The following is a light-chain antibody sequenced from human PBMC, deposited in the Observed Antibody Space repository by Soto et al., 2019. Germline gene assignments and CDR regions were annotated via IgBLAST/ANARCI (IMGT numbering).Light chain of an antibody. J-gene: IGKJ1*01. CDR3: QQYNDYSWT. CDR2: KAS. V-gene: IGKV1-5*03. CDR1: QSIGIW. Sequence: IQMTQSPSTLSASVGDRVAITCRASQSIGIWLAWYQQKPGKAPRLLIYKASTLESGVPSRFNGLRYGTEFTLTISSLEPDDFATYYCQQYNDYSWTFGQGTKVDIK.